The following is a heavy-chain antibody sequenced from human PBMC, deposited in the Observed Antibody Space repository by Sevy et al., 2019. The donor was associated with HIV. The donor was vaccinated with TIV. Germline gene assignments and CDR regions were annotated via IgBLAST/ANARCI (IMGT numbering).Heavy chain of an antibody. Sequence: GGSLRLSCAASGFTFSSYAMHWVRQAPGKGLEWVAVISYDGSIKYYAASVKGRFTISRDNSKNTLYLQMNSLRAEDTAVYYCARDWALGYGDYDYYYYYGMDVWGQGTTVTVSS. CDR2: ISYDGSIK. J-gene: IGHJ6*02. V-gene: IGHV3-30-3*01. CDR3: ARDWALGYGDYDYYYYYGMDV. CDR1: GFTFSSYA. D-gene: IGHD4-17*01.